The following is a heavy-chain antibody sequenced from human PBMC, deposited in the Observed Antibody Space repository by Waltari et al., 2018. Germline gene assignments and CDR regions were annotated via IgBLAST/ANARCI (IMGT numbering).Heavy chain of an antibody. J-gene: IGHJ4*02. D-gene: IGHD2-21*02. V-gene: IGHV1-18*01. CDR2: NSANNYT. CDR1: GYNFPDYV. Sequence: VQLLQSGTELKNPGASVRVSCKPSGYNFPDYVISWVRQAPGQGLEWMGWNSANNYTHYAQKFQGRVTLTTDTYTTTAYMDLRSLTSDDTAVYDCARGSVTADHWGQGTLVIVSS. CDR3: ARGSVTADH.